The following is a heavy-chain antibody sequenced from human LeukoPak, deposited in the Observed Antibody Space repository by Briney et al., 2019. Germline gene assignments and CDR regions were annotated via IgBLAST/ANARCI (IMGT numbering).Heavy chain of an antibody. V-gene: IGHV7-4-1*02. J-gene: IGHJ4*02. CDR3: VRPPFGSPPGFFDY. D-gene: IGHD1-26*01. CDR2: INTNTGNP. Sequence: GASVKVSCKASGYTFTSYGISWVRQAPGQGLEWMGWINTNTGNPTYAQGFTGRFVFSLDTSVSTAYLQISSLKAEDTAVYYCVRPPFGSPPGFFDYWGQGTLVTVSS. CDR1: GYTFTSYG.